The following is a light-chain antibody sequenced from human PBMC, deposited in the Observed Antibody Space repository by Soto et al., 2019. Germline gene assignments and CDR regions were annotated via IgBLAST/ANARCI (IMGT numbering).Light chain of an antibody. CDR3: QQYGSSPRT. CDR2: GAS. V-gene: IGKV3-20*01. CDR1: QTGSTNY. J-gene: IGKJ1*01. Sequence: EIVLMQSPGTPSLAPGERATLSCRASQTGSTNYLAWYQQKPGQAPRLLIYGASKRATGIPDRFSGSGSGTDFTLTISRLEPEDFAVYCCQQYGSSPRTFGQGTKVDIK.